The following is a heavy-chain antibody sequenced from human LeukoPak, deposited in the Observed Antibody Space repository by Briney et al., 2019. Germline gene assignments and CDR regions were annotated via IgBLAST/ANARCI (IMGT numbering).Heavy chain of an antibody. V-gene: IGHV3-30*02. Sequence: GGSLRLSCAASGFTFSSYGMHWVRQAPGKGLEGVAFIRYDGSNKYYADSVKGRFTISRDNSKNTLYLQMNSLRGEDTAVYYCARSAGDSFDYWGQGTLVTVSS. D-gene: IGHD2-21*02. J-gene: IGHJ4*02. CDR1: GFTFSSYG. CDR3: ARSAGDSFDY. CDR2: IRYDGSNK.